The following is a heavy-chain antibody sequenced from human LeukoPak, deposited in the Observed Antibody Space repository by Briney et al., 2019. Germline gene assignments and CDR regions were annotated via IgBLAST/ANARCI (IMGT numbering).Heavy chain of an antibody. CDR2: IHPRSGET. D-gene: IGHD3-10*01. Sequence: ASVKVSCEASGNTSTGYYIHWVRQAPGQGLEWMGWIHPRSGETNYAYKFRGRVTMTRDTSISTTYMDLGSLGSDDAAVYYCARDGEYGTGSYYRGCFDYWGQGTLVTVSS. J-gene: IGHJ4*02. V-gene: IGHV1-2*02. CDR3: ARDGEYGTGSYYRGCFDY. CDR1: GNTSTGYY.